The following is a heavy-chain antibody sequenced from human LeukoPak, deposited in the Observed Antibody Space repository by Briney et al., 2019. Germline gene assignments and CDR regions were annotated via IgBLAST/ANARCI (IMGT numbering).Heavy chain of an antibody. Sequence: GGSLRLSCAASGFTFRSYAMHWVRQAPGKGLEWVAVISHDGNNEYYAYSVKGRFTISRDNPKNTLYLQMNSLRDGDTAVYYCAKCPVTFGGVIIITTGYLDYWGQGTLVTVSS. CDR1: GFTFRSYA. J-gene: IGHJ4*02. V-gene: IGHV3-30*18. D-gene: IGHD3-16*02. CDR3: AKCPVTFGGVIIITTGYLDY. CDR2: ISHDGNNE.